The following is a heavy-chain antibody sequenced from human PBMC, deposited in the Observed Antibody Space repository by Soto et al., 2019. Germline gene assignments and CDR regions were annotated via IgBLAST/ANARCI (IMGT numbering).Heavy chain of an antibody. V-gene: IGHV3-23*01. J-gene: IGHJ5*02. D-gene: IGHD2-15*01. CDR3: ANEGRDCNGGKCRSWFDP. CDR1: GFTFTSYA. Sequence: DVPLLESGGGLVQPGGSLRLSCAASGFTFTSYALTWVRQVPGKGLEWVSSISAGGSGTYYADSVKGRFAISRDNSKNTMYLQMNSLRAEDTAIYYCANEGRDCNGGKCRSWFDPWGQGTLVTVYS. CDR2: ISAGGSGT.